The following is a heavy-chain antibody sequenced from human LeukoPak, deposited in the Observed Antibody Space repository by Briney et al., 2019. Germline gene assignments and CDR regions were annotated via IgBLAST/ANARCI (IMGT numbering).Heavy chain of an antibody. J-gene: IGHJ6*03. D-gene: IGHD3/OR15-3a*01. CDR2: IKQDGSEK. V-gene: IGHV3-7*01. Sequence: PGGSLRLSCAASGFTFSSYWMSWVRQAPGKGLEGVANIKQDGSEKYYVDSVKGRFTISRDNAKNSLYLQMNSLRAEDTAVYYCARGNGFRFLDFGYYMDVWGEGTKVSVSS. CDR1: GFTFSSYW. CDR3: ARGNGFRFLDFGYYMDV.